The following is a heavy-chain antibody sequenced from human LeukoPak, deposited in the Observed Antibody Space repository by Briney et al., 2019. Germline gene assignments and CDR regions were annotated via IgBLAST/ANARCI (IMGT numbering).Heavy chain of an antibody. V-gene: IGHV3-23*01. J-gene: IGHJ6*02. Sequence: GGSLRLSCAASGFTFSSYAMSWVRQAPGKGLEWVSGISGSGGGTYYADSVKGRFTISRDNSKNTLYLQMNSLRAEDTAVYYCAKPHCGGDCYPPGMDVWGQGTTVTVSS. CDR2: ISGSGGGT. CDR1: GFTFSSYA. CDR3: AKPHCGGDCYPPGMDV. D-gene: IGHD2-21*02.